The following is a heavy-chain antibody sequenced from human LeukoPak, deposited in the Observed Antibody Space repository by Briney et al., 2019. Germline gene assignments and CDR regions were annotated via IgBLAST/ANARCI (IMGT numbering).Heavy chain of an antibody. V-gene: IGHV1-46*01. D-gene: IGHD6-13*01. Sequence: ASVKVSCKASGYTFTSYYMHWVRQAPGQGLEWMGIINPSGGSTSYAQKFQGRVTVTRDMSTSTVYMELSSLRSEDTAVYYCARDGRSSWFGYYYYYMDVWGKGTTVTVSS. CDR3: ARDGRSSWFGYYYYYMDV. J-gene: IGHJ6*03. CDR1: GYTFTSYY. CDR2: INPSGGST.